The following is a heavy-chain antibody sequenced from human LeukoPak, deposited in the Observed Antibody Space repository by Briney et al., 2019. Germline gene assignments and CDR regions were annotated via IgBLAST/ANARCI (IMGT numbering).Heavy chain of an antibody. Sequence: GGSLRLSCAASGFTFSGYAMSWVRQAPGKGLEWVSTISGSDGSTYYADSLKGRFTISRDNSKNTLYLQMNSLRAEDTAVYYCAPLGYCSDTSCSDTDYWGQGTLVTVSS. CDR2: ISGSDGST. CDR3: APLGYCSDTSCSDTDY. CDR1: GFTFSGYA. D-gene: IGHD2-2*01. V-gene: IGHV3-23*01. J-gene: IGHJ4*02.